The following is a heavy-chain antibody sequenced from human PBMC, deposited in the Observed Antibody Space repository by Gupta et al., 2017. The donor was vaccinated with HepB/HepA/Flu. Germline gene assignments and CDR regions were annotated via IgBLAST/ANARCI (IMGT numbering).Heavy chain of an antibody. CDR1: EFTFDDYY. CDR3: ARGEGGRSAFYYGMDV. D-gene: IGHD3-16*01. J-gene: IGHJ6*02. CDR2: ISNSGDTI. Sequence: QVLLVESGGGLVKPGGSLRLSCAASEFTFDDYYMSWIRRAPGKGLEWVSYISNSGDTIYYADSVKGRFTISRDNAKNSLYLQMNSLRAEDTAVYFCARGEGGRSAFYYGMDVWGQGTKVAVSS. V-gene: IGHV3-11*01.